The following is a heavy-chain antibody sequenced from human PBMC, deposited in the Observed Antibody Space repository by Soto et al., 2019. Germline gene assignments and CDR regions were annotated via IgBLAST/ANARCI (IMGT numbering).Heavy chain of an antibody. CDR3: ARADEAPGLAVAGLYYYYYMDV. D-gene: IGHD6-19*01. CDR2: ISAYNGNT. CDR1: GYTFTSYG. V-gene: IGHV1-18*01. J-gene: IGHJ6*03. Sequence: GASVKISCKASGYTFTSYGISWVRQAPGQGLEWMGWISAYNGNTNYAQKLQGRVTMTTDTSTSTAYMELRSLRSDDTAVYYCARADEAPGLAVAGLYYYYYMDVWGKGTTVTVSS.